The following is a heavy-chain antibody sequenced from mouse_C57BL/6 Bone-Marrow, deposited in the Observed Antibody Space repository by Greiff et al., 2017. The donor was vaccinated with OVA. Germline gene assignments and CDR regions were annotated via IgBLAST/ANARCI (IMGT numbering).Heavy chain of an antibody. CDR1: GFNIKDDY. CDR2: IDPENGDT. J-gene: IGHJ3*01. CDR3: TGVYYGSREAWFAY. Sequence: EVQLQQSGAELVRPGASVKLSCTASGFNIKDDYMHWVKQRPEQGLEWIGWIDPENGDTEYASKFQGKATITADTSSNTADLQLSSLTSEDTAVYYCTGVYYGSREAWFAYWGQGTLVTVSA. V-gene: IGHV14-4*01. D-gene: IGHD1-1*01.